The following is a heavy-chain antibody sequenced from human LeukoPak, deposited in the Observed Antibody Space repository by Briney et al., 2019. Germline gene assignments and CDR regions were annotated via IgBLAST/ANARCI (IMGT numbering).Heavy chain of an antibody. J-gene: IGHJ4*02. Sequence: GGPLRLSCSASGFTVNSNYMTWVRQAPGKGLEWVSLIYSGGRTYYADSVKGRFIISRDNSKNTLYLQMNNLRAEDTAVYYCARGYIIGPTTDYWGQGTLVTVSS. V-gene: IGHV3-53*01. CDR1: GFTVNSNY. CDR3: ARGYIIGPTTDY. D-gene: IGHD3/OR15-3a*01. CDR2: IYSGGRT.